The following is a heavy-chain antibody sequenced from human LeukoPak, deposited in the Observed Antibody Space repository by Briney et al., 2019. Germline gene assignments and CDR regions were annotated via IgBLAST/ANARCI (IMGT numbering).Heavy chain of an antibody. Sequence: SVKVSCKASGGTFSSYAISWVRQAPGQGLEWMGGIIPIFGTANYAQKFQGRVTITTDESTSTAYMELRSLRSDDTAVYYCARASSTHYVEDYWGQGTLVTVSS. CDR1: GGTFSSYA. V-gene: IGHV1-69*05. CDR3: ARASSTHYVEDY. D-gene: IGHD3-16*01. J-gene: IGHJ4*02. CDR2: IIPIFGTA.